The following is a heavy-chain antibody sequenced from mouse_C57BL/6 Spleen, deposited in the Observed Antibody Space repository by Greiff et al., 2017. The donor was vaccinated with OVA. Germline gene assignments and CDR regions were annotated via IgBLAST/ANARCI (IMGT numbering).Heavy chain of an antibody. CDR3: ARSDYYGPWFAY. CDR2: IYPGSGST. Sequence: QVQLQQSGAELVKPGASVKMSCKASGYTFTSYWITWVKQRPGQGLEWIGDIYPGSGSTNYNEKFKSKATLTVDTSSSTAYMQLSSLTSEDSAVYYCARSDYYGPWFAYWGQGTLVTVSA. V-gene: IGHV1-55*01. J-gene: IGHJ3*01. D-gene: IGHD1-1*01. CDR1: GYTFTSYW.